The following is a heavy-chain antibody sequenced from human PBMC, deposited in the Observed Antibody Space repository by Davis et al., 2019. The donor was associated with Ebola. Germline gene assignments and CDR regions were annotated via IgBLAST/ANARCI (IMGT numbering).Heavy chain of an antibody. D-gene: IGHD2-21*01. Sequence: ASVKVSCKASGYTFTGYYMHWVRQAPGQGLEWMGWINPNSGGTSYAQKFQGRVTMTRDTSTSTVYMELSSLRSEDTAVYYCARGPLHTVGDAWFDPWGQGTLVTVSS. CDR3: ARGPLHTVGDAWFDP. CDR1: GYTFTGYY. CDR2: INPNSGGT. J-gene: IGHJ5*02. V-gene: IGHV1-2*02.